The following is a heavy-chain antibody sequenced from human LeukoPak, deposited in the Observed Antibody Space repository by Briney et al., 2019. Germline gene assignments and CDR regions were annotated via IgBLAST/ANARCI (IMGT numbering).Heavy chain of an antibody. Sequence: SETLSLTCAVSGDSISNSNWWSWVRLPPGKGLEWIGEIYYTGSTNYNPSLKSRVTFSVDKSKNLFSLKLNSVTAADTAVYYCARVNYSSVCFDPWGQGTLVTVSS. D-gene: IGHD6-19*01. CDR3: ARVNYSSVCFDP. CDR1: GDSISNSNW. J-gene: IGHJ5*02. V-gene: IGHV4-4*02. CDR2: IYYTGST.